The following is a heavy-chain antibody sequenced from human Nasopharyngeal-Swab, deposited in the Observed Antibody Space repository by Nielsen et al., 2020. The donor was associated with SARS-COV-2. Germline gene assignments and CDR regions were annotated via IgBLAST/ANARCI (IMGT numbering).Heavy chain of an antibody. J-gene: IGHJ4*02. CDR1: GYTLTELS. CDR2: FDPEDGET. CDR3: ATADPAGSPSVWFDY. Sequence: ASVKVSCKVSGYTLTELSMHWVRQAPGKGLEWMGGFDPEDGETIYAQKFQGRVTMTEDTSTDTAYTELSSLRSEDTAVYYCATADPAGSPSVWFDYWGQGTLVTVSS. V-gene: IGHV1-24*01. D-gene: IGHD1-14*01.